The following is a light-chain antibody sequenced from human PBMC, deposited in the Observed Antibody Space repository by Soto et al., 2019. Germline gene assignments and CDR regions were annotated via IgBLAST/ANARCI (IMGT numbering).Light chain of an antibody. J-gene: IGLJ1*01. CDR1: TSNIGSTT. Sequence: QSVLTQPPSASGTPGQRVTISCSGSTSNIGSTTVTWYQQLPGTAPKLLIYSYNQRPSGVPDRFSGSKSGTSASLAISGLQSEDEADYYCAAWDDSLNGYVFGTGTKVTVL. CDR2: SYN. CDR3: AAWDDSLNGYV. V-gene: IGLV1-44*01.